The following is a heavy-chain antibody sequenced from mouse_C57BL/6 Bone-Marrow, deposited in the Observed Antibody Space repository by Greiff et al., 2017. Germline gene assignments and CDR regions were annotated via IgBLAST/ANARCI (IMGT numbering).Heavy chain of an antibody. CDR3: ARDDYDGGDYAMDY. CDR2: RRNKANDYTT. Sequence: EVKVVESGGGLVQSGRSLRLSCATSGFTFSDFYMEWVRQAPGKGLEWIAARRNKANDYTTEYSASVKGRFIVSRDTSQSILYLQMNALRAEDTAIYYCARDDYDGGDYAMDYWGQGTSVTVSS. D-gene: IGHD2-4*01. J-gene: IGHJ4*01. CDR1: GFTFSDFY. V-gene: IGHV7-1*01.